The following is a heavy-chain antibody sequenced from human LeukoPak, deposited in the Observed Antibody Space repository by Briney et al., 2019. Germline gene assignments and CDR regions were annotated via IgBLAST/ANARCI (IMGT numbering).Heavy chain of an antibody. CDR3: ARHREAAAFSGFDY. Sequence: SETLSLTCTVSGGSISSDYWSWIRQPPGKGLEWIGYMYNSGSTNYNPSLKSRVTISVDSSKNQFSLKLSSVTAADTAVYYCARHREAAAFSGFDYWGQGTLVTVSS. J-gene: IGHJ4*02. CDR1: GGSISSDY. D-gene: IGHD6-13*01. CDR2: MYNSGST. V-gene: IGHV4-59*08.